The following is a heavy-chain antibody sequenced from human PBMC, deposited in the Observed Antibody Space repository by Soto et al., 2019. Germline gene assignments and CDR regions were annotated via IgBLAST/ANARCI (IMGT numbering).Heavy chain of an antibody. V-gene: IGHV3-30*03. CDR1: GFTFSTYD. J-gene: IGHJ5*02. D-gene: IGHD3-3*01. Sequence: QVQLVESGGGVVLPGRSLRVSCAASGFTFSTYDMHWVRQAPGKGLEWVAFSSYDGGKEFYADSVKARFTISRDNSHNTVCLEMNILRHDDTAVYWCSRGADSALSGVVVVSSFVPLGQGTLVTVSS. CDR3: SRGADSALSGVVVVSSFVP. CDR2: SSYDGGKE.